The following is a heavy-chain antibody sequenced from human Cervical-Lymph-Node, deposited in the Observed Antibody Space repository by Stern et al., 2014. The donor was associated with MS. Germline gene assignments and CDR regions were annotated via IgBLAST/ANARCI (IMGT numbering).Heavy chain of an antibody. CDR2: IYHSGSS. V-gene: IGHV4-61*08. J-gene: IGHJ4*02. Sequence: QVQLQESGPGLVKPSETLSLTCTVSGGSVSSDAYYWSWIRQSPGKGLEWNGYIYHSGSSSYNPSLKSRVTMSVDTSKNQFSLRLTSVTAADTAVYYCGKQVREWGRGTLVTVSS. CDR1: GGSVSSDAYY. CDR3: GKQVRE.